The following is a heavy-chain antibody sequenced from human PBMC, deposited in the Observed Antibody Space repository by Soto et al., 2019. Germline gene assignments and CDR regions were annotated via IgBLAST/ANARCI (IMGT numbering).Heavy chain of an antibody. CDR2: IYYSGST. CDR3: ARDVGRGVRGVITDYYYMDV. D-gene: IGHD3-10*01. Sequence: SLLLCVTWTVAGGSIVNYYGSWIRQPQGKGLEWIGYIYYSGSTNYNPSLKSRVTISVDTSKNQFSLKLSSVTAADTAVYYCARDVGRGVRGVITDYYYMDVWGKGTTVTVSS. CDR1: GGSIVNYY. V-gene: IGHV4-59*01. J-gene: IGHJ6*03.